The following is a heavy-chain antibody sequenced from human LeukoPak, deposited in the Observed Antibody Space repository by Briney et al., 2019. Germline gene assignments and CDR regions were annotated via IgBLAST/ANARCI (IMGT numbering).Heavy chain of an antibody. D-gene: IGHD2-2*01. CDR1: GFTFSDYY. J-gene: IGHJ4*02. CDR2: ISSSGSTI. V-gene: IGHV3-11*01. CDR3: AKGKQYCTSTSCYPYYFDY. Sequence: GGSLRLSCAASGFTFSDYYMSWIRQAPGKGLEWVSYISSSGSTIYYADSVKGRFTISRDNSKNTLYLEMNSLRAEDTAVYYCAKGKQYCTSTSCYPYYFDYWGQGTLVTVSS.